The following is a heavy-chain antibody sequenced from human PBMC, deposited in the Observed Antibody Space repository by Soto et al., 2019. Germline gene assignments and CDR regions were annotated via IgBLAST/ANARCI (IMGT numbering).Heavy chain of an antibody. CDR2: ISAYNGNT. D-gene: IGHD6-13*01. Sequence: ASVKVSCKASGYTFTSYGISWVRQAPGQGLEWMGWISAYNGNTNYAQKLQGRVTMTTDTSTSTAYMELRSLRSDDTAVYYCARGLRVGSSRYNWFDPWGQGTLVTVSS. J-gene: IGHJ5*02. CDR3: ARGLRVGSSRYNWFDP. V-gene: IGHV1-18*01. CDR1: GYTFTSYG.